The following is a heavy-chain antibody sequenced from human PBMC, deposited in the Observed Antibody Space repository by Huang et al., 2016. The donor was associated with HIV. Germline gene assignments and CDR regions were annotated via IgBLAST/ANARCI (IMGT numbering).Heavy chain of an antibody. J-gene: IGHJ4*02. D-gene: IGHD4-17*01. V-gene: IGHV1-8*02. CDR2: MNPNTGNT. CDR1: GYTFTNYD. Sequence: QVHLVQSGAEVKKPGASVKVSCKASGYTFTNYDINWVRQAPGRGLEWMGWMNPNTGNTGCAQSFQGRVTMTRKTSITTAYMELTSWTSEDTAVYYCARSAYGDLDYWGLGTLVIVSS. CDR3: ARSAYGDLDY.